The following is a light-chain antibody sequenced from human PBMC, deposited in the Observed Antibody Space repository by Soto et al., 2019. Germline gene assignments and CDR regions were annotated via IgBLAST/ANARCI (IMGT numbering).Light chain of an antibody. J-gene: IGKJ1*01. CDR2: GAS. V-gene: IGKV3-15*01. Sequence: EIVMTQSPATLSVSPGERATLSCGASQSVSSNLAWYQQKPGQAPRLLIHGASTRAPGFPARFSGSGSGTDFTLTISSLQSEDFAVYYCQQYNNWPWTFGQGTKVDIK. CDR3: QQYNNWPWT. CDR1: QSVSSN.